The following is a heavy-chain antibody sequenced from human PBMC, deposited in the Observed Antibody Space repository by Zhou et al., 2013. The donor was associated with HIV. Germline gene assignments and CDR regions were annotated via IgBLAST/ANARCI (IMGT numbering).Heavy chain of an antibody. CDR3: ARALDTTSGTFDS. CDR2: INPNSGGT. D-gene: IGHD1-7*01. V-gene: IGHV1-2*04. Sequence: QVNLEQSGADVKKPGASMKVSCKASGYTFTGYYMHWVRQAPGQGLEWIGWINPNSGGTNLAQKFQGWVTMTRDTSFNAVYIQLSRLRSDDTAIYYCARALDTTSGTFDSWGQGTLVSVSS. J-gene: IGHJ4*02. CDR1: GYTFTGYY.